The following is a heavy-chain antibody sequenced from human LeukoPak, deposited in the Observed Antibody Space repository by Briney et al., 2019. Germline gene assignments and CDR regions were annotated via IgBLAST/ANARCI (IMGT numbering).Heavy chain of an antibody. CDR3: AREDGGTLGY. CDR2: IIPIFGTA. J-gene: IGHJ4*02. V-gene: IGHV1-69*13. Sequence: EASVKVSCKASGGTFSSYAISWVRQAPGQGLEWMGGIIPIFGTANYAQKFQGRVTIAADESTSTAYMELSSLRPEDTAVYYCAREDGGTLGYWGQGTLVTVSS. CDR1: GGTFSSYA. D-gene: IGHD4-23*01.